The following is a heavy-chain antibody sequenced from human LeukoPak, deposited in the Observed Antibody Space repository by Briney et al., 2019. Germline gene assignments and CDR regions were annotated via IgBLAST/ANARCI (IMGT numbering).Heavy chain of an antibody. CDR2: IKQDGSEK. CDR1: GFTFCSYL. CDR3: ARSRWYRAVNYFDY. D-gene: IGHD6-13*01. V-gene: IGHV3-7*01. Sequence: GGSVRLSCAASGFTFCSYLMSWVRQAPGKGLVWVANIKQDGSEKYYVDCVKGRFTISRDNAKNSLYLQMNSLRAEDTSVYYCARSRWYRAVNYFDYWGQGTLVTVSS. J-gene: IGHJ4*02.